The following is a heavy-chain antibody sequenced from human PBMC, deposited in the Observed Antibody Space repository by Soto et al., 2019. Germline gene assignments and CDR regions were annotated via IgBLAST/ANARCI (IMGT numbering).Heavy chain of an antibody. V-gene: IGHV1-2*04. CDR3: ARRNEEFDN. CDR1: GYTFIDYY. Sequence: QVPLVQSGAEVKKPGASVKVSCKASGYTFIDYYIHWVRQAPGQGLEWMGWINPNNGGTNYAQKFQGWVTMTRDTSISTVYMELSRLRSDDTAVYYCARRNEEFDNWGQGTLVTVSS. J-gene: IGHJ4*02. CDR2: INPNNGGT.